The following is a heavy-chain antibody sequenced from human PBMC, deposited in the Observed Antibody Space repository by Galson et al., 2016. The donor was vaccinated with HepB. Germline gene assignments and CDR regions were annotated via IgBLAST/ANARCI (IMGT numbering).Heavy chain of an antibody. D-gene: IGHD4-17*01. J-gene: IGHJ4*02. V-gene: IGHV3-30*04. CDR1: GFTFNTYP. CDR3: AKGYGLFDY. Sequence: SLRLSCATSGFTFNTYPMHWVRQAPGKGLEWLAVISYDAANKYYADSVKGRFTISRDNSRYTLYLQMNSLRAEDTAVYYCAKGYGLFDYWGQGTLVTVSS. CDR2: ISYDAANK.